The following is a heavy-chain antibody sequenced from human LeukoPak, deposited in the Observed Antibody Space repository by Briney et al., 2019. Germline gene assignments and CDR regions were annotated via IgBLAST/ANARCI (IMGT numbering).Heavy chain of an antibody. CDR1: GYSFTSEW. Sequence: GESLKISCKGSGYSFTSEWIGWVRQMLGKGLEWVGIIYPGDSDTTYSPSFQGQVTISVDKSISTAYLQWSSLKVSDTAIYYCARHRDQNWFDPWGQGTLVTVSS. CDR2: IYPGDSDT. D-gene: IGHD5-24*01. V-gene: IGHV5-51*01. J-gene: IGHJ5*02. CDR3: ARHRDQNWFDP.